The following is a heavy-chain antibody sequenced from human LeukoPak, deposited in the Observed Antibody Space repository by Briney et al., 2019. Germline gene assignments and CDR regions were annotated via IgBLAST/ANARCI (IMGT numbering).Heavy chain of an antibody. D-gene: IGHD4-23*01. CDR3: ARAKLRRGWFDP. J-gene: IGHJ5*02. Sequence: SETLSLTCTVSGGSISSSSYYWGWIRQPPGKGLEWIGSIYYSGSTYYNPSLKSRVTISVDTSKNQFSLKLTSMTAADTAVYYCARAKLRRGWFDPWGQGTLVTVSS. CDR1: GGSISSSSYY. V-gene: IGHV4-39*01. CDR2: IYYSGST.